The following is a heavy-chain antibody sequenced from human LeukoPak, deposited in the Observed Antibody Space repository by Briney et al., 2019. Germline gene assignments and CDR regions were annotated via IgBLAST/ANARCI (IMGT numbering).Heavy chain of an antibody. J-gene: IGHJ4*02. CDR2: ISYDGSNK. V-gene: IGHV3-30-3*01. D-gene: IGHD3-22*01. Sequence: PGGSLRLSCAASGFTFSSYAMHWVRQAPGKGLEWVAVISYDGSNKYYADSVKGRFTISRDNSKNTLYLQMNSLRAEDTAVYYCARRSGYFFDYWGQGTLVTVSS. CDR3: ARRSGYFFDY. CDR1: GFTFSSYA.